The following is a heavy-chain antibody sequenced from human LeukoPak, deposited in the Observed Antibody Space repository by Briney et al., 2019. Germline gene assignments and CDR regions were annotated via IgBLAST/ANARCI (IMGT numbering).Heavy chain of an antibody. J-gene: IGHJ4*02. CDR2: IKQDGSEK. D-gene: IGHD3-10*01. CDR1: GFTFSSYW. V-gene: IGHV3-7*01. Sequence: GGSLRLSCAASGFTFSSYWMSWVRQAPGKGLEWVANIKQDGSEKYYVDSVKGRFTISRDNAKNSLYLQMNSMRAEDTAVYYCARDFKYYYGSGSYYNDYWGQGTLVTVSS. CDR3: ARDFKYYYGSGSYYNDY.